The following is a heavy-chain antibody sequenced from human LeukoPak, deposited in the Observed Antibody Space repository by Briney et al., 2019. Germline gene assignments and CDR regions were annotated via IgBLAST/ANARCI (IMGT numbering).Heavy chain of an antibody. CDR1: GGTFSIYS. J-gene: IGHJ6*02. CDR2: IIPIFDTA. CDR3: ARISLGAIWGYYYGMDV. Sequence: GSSVKVSCTASGGTFSIYSISWVRQAPGQGLEWMGGIIPIFDTADYAQKFQGRVTITADESTSTAYMELSSLRSEDTAVFYCARISLGAIWGYYYGMDVWGQGTTVTVSS. D-gene: IGHD1-26*01. V-gene: IGHV1-69*01.